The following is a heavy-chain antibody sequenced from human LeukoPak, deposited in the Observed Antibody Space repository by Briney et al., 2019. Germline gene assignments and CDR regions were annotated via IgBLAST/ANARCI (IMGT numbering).Heavy chain of an antibody. J-gene: IGHJ4*02. D-gene: IGHD3-9*01. V-gene: IGHV3-48*03. Sequence: GGSLRLSCAASGFLFSSFEVNWVRQAPGKGLEWVSYISSSGITIYYADSVKGRFTISRDNAKNSLYLQMNSLRAEDTAVYYCARDRQYHDILTGDYWGQGTPVTVSS. CDR2: ISSSGITI. CDR3: ARDRQYHDILTGDY. CDR1: GFLFSSFE.